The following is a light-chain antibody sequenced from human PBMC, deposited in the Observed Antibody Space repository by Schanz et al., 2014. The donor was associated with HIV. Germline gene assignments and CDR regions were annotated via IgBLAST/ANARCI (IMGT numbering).Light chain of an antibody. Sequence: DIQMTQSPSTLSASVGDRVTITCRASQSISSWLAWYQEKPGKAPKLLIYKAFSLESGVPSRFSGRGSGTEFTLTISSLQPEDFATYYCQNYHGWPWTFGQGTKV. J-gene: IGKJ1*01. V-gene: IGKV1-5*03. CDR1: QSISSW. CDR3: QNYHGWPWT. CDR2: KAF.